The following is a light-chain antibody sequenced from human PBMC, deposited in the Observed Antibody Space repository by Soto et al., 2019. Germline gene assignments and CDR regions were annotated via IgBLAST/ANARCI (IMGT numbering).Light chain of an antibody. V-gene: IGKV4-1*01. CDR3: QQYYSTPWT. J-gene: IGKJ1*01. Sequence: EIVMAQFPETLAVSVGERATIECRSSQRLLHSSDNRNYLTWYQQKPGQPPKLLIYWASTRQSGVPDRFSGSGSGTDFTLTINSLQPEDVAVYYCQQYYSTPWTFGQGT. CDR2: WAS. CDR1: QRLLHSSDNRNY.